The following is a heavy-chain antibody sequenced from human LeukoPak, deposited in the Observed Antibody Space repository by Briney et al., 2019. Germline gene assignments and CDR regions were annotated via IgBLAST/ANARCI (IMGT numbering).Heavy chain of an antibody. CDR2: IYYSGST. D-gene: IGHD3-10*01. CDR3: AGIPTYGSGSYYRIDY. Sequence: SETLSLTCTVSGGSISSYYWSWIRQPPGKGLEWIGYIYYSGSTNYNPSLKSRVTISVDTSKNQFSLKLSSVTAADTAVYYCAGIPTYGSGSYYRIDYWGQGTLVTVSS. J-gene: IGHJ4*02. V-gene: IGHV4-59*01. CDR1: GGSISSYY.